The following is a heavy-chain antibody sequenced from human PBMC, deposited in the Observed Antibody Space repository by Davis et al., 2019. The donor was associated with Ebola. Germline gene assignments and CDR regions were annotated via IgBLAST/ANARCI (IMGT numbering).Heavy chain of an antibody. CDR3: ARLGLGYSSSWYGDY. V-gene: IGHV5-51*01. CDR2: IYPGDSVT. D-gene: IGHD6-13*01. J-gene: IGHJ4*02. Sequence: PGGSLRLSCKGSGYDFNIYWIAWVRQMPGKGLEWMGIIYPGDSVTRYSPSFQGQVTISADKSISTAYLQWSSLKASDTAMYYCARLGLGYSSSWYGDYWGQGTLVTVSS. CDR1: GYDFNIYW.